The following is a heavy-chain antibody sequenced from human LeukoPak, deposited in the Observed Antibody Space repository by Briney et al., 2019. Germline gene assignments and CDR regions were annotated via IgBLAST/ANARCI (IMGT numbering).Heavy chain of an antibody. J-gene: IGHJ4*02. CDR2: IYYSGST. D-gene: IGHD3-3*01. CDR1: GGSISSSSYY. V-gene: IGHV4-39*01. Sequence: SETLSLTCTVSGGSISSSSYYWGWIRQPPGKGLEWIGSIYYSGSTYYNPSLKSRVTISVDTSKNQFSLKPSSVTAADTAVYYCAAPTYYDFWSGYGPIDYWGQGTLVTVSS. CDR3: AAPTYYDFWSGYGPIDY.